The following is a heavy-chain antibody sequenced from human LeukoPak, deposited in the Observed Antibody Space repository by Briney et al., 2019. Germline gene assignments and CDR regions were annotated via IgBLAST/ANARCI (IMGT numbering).Heavy chain of an antibody. CDR2: VSSDGTT. CDR1: GDSVTSSY. V-gene: IGHV4-59*08. CDR3: ARLDCFVEGCYNH. Sequence: PSETLSLTCSVSGDSVTSSYWNWIRQPPGKGLERIGYVSSDGTTNYTPSLRSRLIMSVDTAKNDISLILTSVTASDTAIYYCARLDCFVEGCYNHWGRGTLVTVSS. D-gene: IGHD2-15*01. J-gene: IGHJ4*02.